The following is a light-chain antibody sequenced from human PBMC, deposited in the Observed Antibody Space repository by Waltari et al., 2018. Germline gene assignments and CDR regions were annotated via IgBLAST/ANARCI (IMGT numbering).Light chain of an antibody. J-gene: IGLJ1*01. CDR3: CSYNDGPYV. V-gene: IGLV2-23*02. Sequence: QSALTQPASVSGSPGQSITISCHGTSSDVGTYNLVSWYQQHPGKAPKLMIYEVTKRPSGVSSRFSASRSGNTASLTISGLQAEDEADYYCCSYNDGPYVFGTGTKVTVL. CDR1: SSDVGTYNL. CDR2: EVT.